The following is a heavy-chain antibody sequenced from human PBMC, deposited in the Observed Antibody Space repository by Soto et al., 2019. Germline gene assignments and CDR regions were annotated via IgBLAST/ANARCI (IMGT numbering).Heavy chain of an antibody. CDR2: IGQDGIEN. J-gene: IGHJ4*02. CDR1: GFRFSVYR. Sequence: GGFLRLSCVASGFRFSVYRMTWVRQAPGKGLEWVATIGQDGIENYYVDSVKGRFTLSRDNAKSSLFLQMNTLRVEDTAVYYCARAKRPVYFGSWYFDSWGQGTLVTVSS. CDR3: ARAKRPVYFGSWYFDS. V-gene: IGHV3-7*03. D-gene: IGHD6-13*01.